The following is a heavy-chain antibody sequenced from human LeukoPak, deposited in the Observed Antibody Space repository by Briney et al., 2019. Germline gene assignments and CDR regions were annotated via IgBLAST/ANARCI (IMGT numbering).Heavy chain of an antibody. CDR2: IYPGDSDT. Sequence: GESLKISCKGSRYTFTNYWIGWVRQMPGKGLDFMGIIYPGDSDTRYSPSFQGQVTISADKSFTTAYLQWSSLKTSDTAMYYCASRYGAETAFDIWGQGTMVTVSS. CDR3: ASRYGAETAFDI. V-gene: IGHV5-51*01. D-gene: IGHD4-17*01. J-gene: IGHJ3*02. CDR1: RYTFTNYW.